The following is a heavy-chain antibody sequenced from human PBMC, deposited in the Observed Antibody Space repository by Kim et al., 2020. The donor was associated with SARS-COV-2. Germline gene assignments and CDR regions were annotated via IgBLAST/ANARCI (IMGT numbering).Heavy chain of an antibody. J-gene: IGHJ6*02. Sequence: SETLSLTCAVSGGSISSSNWWSWVRQPPGKGLEWIGEIYHSGSTNYNPSLKSRVTISVDKSKNQFSLKLSSVTAADTAVYYCARDRSYYDILTGYYNGEDYYYDMDVWGQGTTVTVSS. CDR2: IYHSGST. CDR3: ARDRSYYDILTGYYNGEDYYYDMDV. D-gene: IGHD3-9*01. CDR1: GGSISSSNW. V-gene: IGHV4-4*02.